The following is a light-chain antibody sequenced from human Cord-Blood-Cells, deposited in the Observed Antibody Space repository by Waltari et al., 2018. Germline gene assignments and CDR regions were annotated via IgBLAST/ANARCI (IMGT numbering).Light chain of an antibody. J-gene: IGKJ2*03. CDR1: QSVLYSSNNKNY. V-gene: IGKV4-1*01. CDR3: QQYYSTPPYS. Sequence: IVLTQSPDTLAVSLGVRVTIHYQYSQSVLYSSNNKNYLAWYQQKPGQPPKLLIYWASTRESGVPDRFSGSGSGTDFTLTISSLQAEDVAVYYCQQYYSTPPYSFGQGTKLEIK. CDR2: WAS.